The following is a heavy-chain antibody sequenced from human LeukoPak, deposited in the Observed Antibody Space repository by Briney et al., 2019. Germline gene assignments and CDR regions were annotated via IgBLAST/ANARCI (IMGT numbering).Heavy chain of an antibody. J-gene: IGHJ4*02. Sequence: SETLSLTCTVSGYSISSGYYWGWIRQPPGKGLEWIGSIYHSGSTYYNPSLKSRVTISVDTSKNQFSLKLSSVTAADTAVYYCASTGYSYGIIDYWGQGTLVTVSS. D-gene: IGHD5-18*01. CDR1: GYSISSGYY. CDR3: ASTGYSYGIIDY. CDR2: IYHSGST. V-gene: IGHV4-38-2*02.